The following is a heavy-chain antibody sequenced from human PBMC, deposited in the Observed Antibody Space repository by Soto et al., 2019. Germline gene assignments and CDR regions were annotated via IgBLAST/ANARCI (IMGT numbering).Heavy chain of an antibody. CDR2: ISYDGSNK. J-gene: IGHJ6*02. CDR3: AKDITIFGVVITNYYGMDV. CDR1: GFTFSSYG. V-gene: IGHV3-30*18. Sequence: SLRLSCAASGFTFSSYGMHWVRQAPGKGLEWVAVISYDGSNKYYADSVKGRFTISRDNSKNTLYLQMNSLRAEDTAVYYCAKDITIFGVVITNYYGMDVWGQGTTVTVSS. D-gene: IGHD3-3*01.